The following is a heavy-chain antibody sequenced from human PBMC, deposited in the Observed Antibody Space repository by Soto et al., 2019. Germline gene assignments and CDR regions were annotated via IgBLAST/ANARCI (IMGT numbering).Heavy chain of an antibody. J-gene: IGHJ4*02. V-gene: IGHV3-48*03. CDR3: AGRYCTNRVCHLGLSDF. CDR1: GLTFSNCE. D-gene: IGHD2-8*01. Sequence: GGSLRLSCAASGLTFSNCEMNWVRQAPGKGLEWVSYIGSRGSTTYYADSVKGRFTISRDNAKSSLFLQMDSLRAEDTAIYYCAGRYCTNRVCHLGLSDFWGQGTLVTVSS. CDR2: IGSRGSTT.